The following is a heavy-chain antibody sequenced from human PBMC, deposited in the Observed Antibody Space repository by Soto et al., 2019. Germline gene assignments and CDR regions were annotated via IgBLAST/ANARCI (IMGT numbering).Heavy chain of an antibody. CDR3: ARGRYYFDY. CDR2: IYYSGGT. Sequence: SETLSLTCTVSVGSISSYSWSWIRQPPGKGLEWIGYIYYSGGTTFNPPLKSRVTISVDTSKNQFSLKLNSVTAADTAVYYCARGRYYFDYWGQGTLVTV. V-gene: IGHV4-59*01. J-gene: IGHJ4*02. CDR1: VGSISSYS.